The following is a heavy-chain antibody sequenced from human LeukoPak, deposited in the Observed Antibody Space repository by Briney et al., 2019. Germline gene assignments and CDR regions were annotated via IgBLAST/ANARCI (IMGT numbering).Heavy chain of an antibody. Sequence: SETLSLTCTVSGGSISSSSYYWGWIRQPPGKGLEWIGSIYYSGSTYYNPSLKSRVTISVGTSKNQFSLKLSSVTAADTAVYYCARQLVHYDFWSGYSIGHFDYWGQGTLVTVSS. CDR1: GGSISSSSYY. V-gene: IGHV4-39*01. D-gene: IGHD3-3*01. CDR2: IYYSGST. J-gene: IGHJ4*02. CDR3: ARQLVHYDFWSGYSIGHFDY.